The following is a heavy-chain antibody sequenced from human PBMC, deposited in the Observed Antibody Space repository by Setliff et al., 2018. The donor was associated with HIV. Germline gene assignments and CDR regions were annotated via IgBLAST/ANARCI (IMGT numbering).Heavy chain of an antibody. CDR3: ARDFDYYDSSGPTLCYFDY. Sequence: SETLSLTCAVSGYSISSGYYWGWIRQPPGKGLEWIGSIYHSGSTYCNPSLKSRVTISVDTSKNQFSLKLSSVTAADTAVYYCARDFDYYDSSGPTLCYFDYWGQGTLVTVSS. D-gene: IGHD3-22*01. V-gene: IGHV4-38-2*02. CDR2: IYHSGST. J-gene: IGHJ4*02. CDR1: GYSISSGYY.